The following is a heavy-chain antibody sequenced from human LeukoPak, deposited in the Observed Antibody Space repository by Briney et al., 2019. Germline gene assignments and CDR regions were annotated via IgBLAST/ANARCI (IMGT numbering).Heavy chain of an antibody. Sequence: SETLSLTCTVSGGSISSSSYYWGWIRQPPGKGLGWIGSIYYSGSTYYNPSLKSRVTISVDTSKNQFSLKLSSVTAADTAVYYCARRRSSSWYGYWGQGTLVTVSS. D-gene: IGHD6-13*01. CDR2: IYYSGST. CDR1: GGSISSSSYY. J-gene: IGHJ4*02. V-gene: IGHV4-39*01. CDR3: ARRRSSSWYGY.